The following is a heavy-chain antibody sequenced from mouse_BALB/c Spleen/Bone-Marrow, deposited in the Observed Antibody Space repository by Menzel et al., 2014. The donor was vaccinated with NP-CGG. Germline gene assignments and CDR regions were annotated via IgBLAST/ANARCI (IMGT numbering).Heavy chain of an antibody. CDR1: GYAFSSYW. D-gene: IGHD1-1*01. J-gene: IGHJ2*01. Sequence: QVQLQQSGAELVRPGSSVKISCKAFGYAFSSYWMNWVKQRPGQGLEWIGQIYPGDGDTNYNGKFKGKATLTADKSSSTAYMQLSSLTSEDSAVYFCARRGYYGSSYYFDYWGQGTTLTVSS. CDR2: IYPGDGDT. V-gene: IGHV1-80*01. CDR3: ARRGYYGSSYYFDY.